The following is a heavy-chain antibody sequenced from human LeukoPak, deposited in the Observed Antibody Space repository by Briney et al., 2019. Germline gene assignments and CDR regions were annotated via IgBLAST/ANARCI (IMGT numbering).Heavy chain of an antibody. CDR2: INSDASTT. V-gene: IGHV3-74*01. J-gene: IGHJ4*02. CDR1: GFTFSSYW. CDR3: VRLRWDPSSGLAY. Sequence: GGSLRLSCVASGFTFSSYWMHWVRQAPGKGLVWVSRINSDASTTNYADSVKGRFTISRDNAKNTLYLQMNSLRAEDTAVYYCVRLRWDPSSGLAYWGQGTLVTVSS. D-gene: IGHD6-19*01.